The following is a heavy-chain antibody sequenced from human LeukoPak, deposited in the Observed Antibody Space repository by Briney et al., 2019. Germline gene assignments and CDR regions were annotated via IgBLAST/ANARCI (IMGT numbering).Heavy chain of an antibody. J-gene: IGHJ4*02. CDR1: GGSISSYY. CDR2: IYTSGST. CDR3: ARGQWLVGFDY. D-gene: IGHD6-19*01. Sequence: ASETVSLTCSVSGGSISSYYWSWIPQPAGKGLEWIGRIYTSGSTNYNPSLKSRVTMSVDTSKNQFSLKLSSVTAADTAVYYCARGQWLVGFDYWGQGTLVTVSS. V-gene: IGHV4-4*07.